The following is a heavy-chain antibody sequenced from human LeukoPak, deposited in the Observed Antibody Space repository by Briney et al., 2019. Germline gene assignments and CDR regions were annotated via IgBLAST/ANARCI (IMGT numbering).Heavy chain of an antibody. J-gene: IGHJ4*02. CDR3: ARALPDLYSSSWNHFDY. Sequence: ASVKVSCKASGYTFTSYDINWVRQAPGQGLEWMGWMNPNSGNTGYAQKFQGRVTMTRNTSISTAYMELSSLRSEDTAVYYCARALPDLYSSSWNHFDYWGQGTLVTVSS. D-gene: IGHD6-13*01. V-gene: IGHV1-8*01. CDR2: MNPNSGNT. CDR1: GYTFTSYD.